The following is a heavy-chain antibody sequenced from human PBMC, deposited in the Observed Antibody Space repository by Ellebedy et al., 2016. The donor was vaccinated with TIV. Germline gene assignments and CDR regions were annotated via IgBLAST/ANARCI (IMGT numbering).Heavy chain of an antibody. J-gene: IGHJ4*02. CDR3: VRALKYCGGDCTYKFDF. V-gene: IGHV2-26*01. D-gene: IGHD2-21*02. CDR1: GFSLTNIIMG. Sequence: SGPTLVKPKETLTLTCTVSGFSLTNIIMGVSWIRQPPGKALEWLAHIFSNDEKSYSTSLEARLSISKDTAKSQVVLTVANMDHVDTVTYYCVRALKYCGGDCTYKFDFWGQGALVTVSS. CDR2: IFSNDEK.